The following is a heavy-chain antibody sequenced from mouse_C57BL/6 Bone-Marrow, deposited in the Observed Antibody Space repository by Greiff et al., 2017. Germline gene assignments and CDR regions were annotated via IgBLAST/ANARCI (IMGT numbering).Heavy chain of an antibody. V-gene: IGHV5-12*01. J-gene: IGHJ3*01. CDR2: LSNGGGST. CDR1: GFTFSDYY. Sequence: DVMLVESGGGLVQPGGSLKLSCAASGFTFSDYYMYWVRQTPEKRLEWVAYLSNGGGSTYYPDTVKGRFTISRDNAKNTLYLQMSRLKSEDTAMYYCARPIYYCYPAWFAYWGQGTLVTVAA. CDR3: ARPIYYCYPAWFAY. D-gene: IGHD1-1*01.